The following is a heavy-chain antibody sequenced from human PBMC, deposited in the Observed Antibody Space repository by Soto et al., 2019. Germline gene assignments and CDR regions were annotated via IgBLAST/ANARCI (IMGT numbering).Heavy chain of an antibody. V-gene: IGHV3-74*01. J-gene: IGHJ6*03. CDR3: ARGDCVGGSCYSLAGSFYYYMDV. Sequence: EVQLVESGGGLVQPGRSLRLSCAASGLTFSNYWMYWVRQAPGKGLVWVSRTNSDGSTSSYADSVKGRFTISRDNAKTTLYLQMNSLRAEDTAVYYCARGDCVGGSCYSLAGSFYYYMDVWGKGTTVTVFS. D-gene: IGHD2-15*01. CDR1: GLTFSNYW. CDR2: TNSDGSTS.